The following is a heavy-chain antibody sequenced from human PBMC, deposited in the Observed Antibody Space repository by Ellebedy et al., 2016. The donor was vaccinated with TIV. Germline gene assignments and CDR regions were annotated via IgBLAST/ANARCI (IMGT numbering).Heavy chain of an antibody. CDR3: AKRYSRSSGGRFFDY. Sequence: GESLKISCAASGFTFSRYWMSWVRQAPGKGLEWVANINQHESEKNYVDSVRGRFTISRDNAKNSLYLQMNSLRAEDTAVYYCAKRYSRSSGGRFFDYWGQGTLVTVSS. J-gene: IGHJ4*02. CDR1: GFTFSRYW. V-gene: IGHV3-7*03. CDR2: INQHESEK. D-gene: IGHD6-6*01.